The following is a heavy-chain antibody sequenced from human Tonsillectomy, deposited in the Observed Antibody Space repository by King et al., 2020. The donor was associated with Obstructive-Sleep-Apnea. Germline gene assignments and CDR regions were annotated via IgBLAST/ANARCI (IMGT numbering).Heavy chain of an antibody. D-gene: IGHD3-9*01. CDR1: GGSISSSSHY. CDR2: SYYSGNT. CDR3: AARYFEWSSQTNLGMDV. V-gene: IGHV4-39*01. J-gene: IGHJ6*02. Sequence: QLQESGPGLVKPSETLSLTCTVSGGSISSSSHYWAWVRQPPGKGLEWIASSYYSGNTYYNPSLKSRVTISADTSKNQFSLKLSSVTAADTAVYYCAARYFEWSSQTNLGMDVWGRGTTVTVSS.